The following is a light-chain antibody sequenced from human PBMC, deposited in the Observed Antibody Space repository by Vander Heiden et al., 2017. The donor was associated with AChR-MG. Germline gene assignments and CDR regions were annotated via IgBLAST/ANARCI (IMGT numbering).Light chain of an antibody. J-gene: IGKJ2*01. CDR1: QGISSY. Sequence: DIQMTQSPSSLSASVGDRVTITCRASQGISSYLAWYQQKPGKAPKLLIYPASSLQSGVPSRFSGSGSGTEFTLTISSLQPEDFATYYCQQGYSTPLTFGRGTKLEIK. CDR3: QQGYSTPLT. CDR2: PAS. V-gene: IGKV1-39*01.